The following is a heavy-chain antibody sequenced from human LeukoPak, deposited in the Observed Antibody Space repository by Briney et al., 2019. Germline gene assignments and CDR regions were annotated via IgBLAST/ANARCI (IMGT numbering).Heavy chain of an antibody. CDR1: GFTFSSYA. V-gene: IGHV3-23*01. Sequence: GGSLRLSCAASGFTFSSYAMHWVRQAPGKGLEWVSTISGNGITTYYADSVKGRFTISRDNSKNTLHLQMNSLRAEDTAVYYCAKVSFWSYYYMDVWGKGTTVTVSS. CDR3: AKVSFWSYYYMDV. CDR2: ISGNGITT. J-gene: IGHJ6*03. D-gene: IGHD2-2*01.